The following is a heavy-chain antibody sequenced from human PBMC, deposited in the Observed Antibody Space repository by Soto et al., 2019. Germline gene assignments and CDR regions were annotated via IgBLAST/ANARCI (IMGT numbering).Heavy chain of an antibody. CDR2: INPNSGGT. J-gene: IGHJ5*02. D-gene: IGHD3-10*01. V-gene: IGHV1-2*04. Sequence: ASVKVSCKASGYTFTGYDMHWVRQAPGQGLEWMGWINPNSGGTNYAQKFQGWVTMTRDTSISTAYMELSRLRSDDTAVYYCARDPVLHYYGSGSYNYWFDLWGQGTLVTVS. CDR1: GYTFTGYD. CDR3: ARDPVLHYYGSGSYNYWFDL.